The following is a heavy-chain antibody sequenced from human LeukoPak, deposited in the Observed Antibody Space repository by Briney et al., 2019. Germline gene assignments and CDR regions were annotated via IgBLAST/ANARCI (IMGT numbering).Heavy chain of an antibody. CDR2: ISSSGSTI. J-gene: IGHJ4*02. CDR3: ARDQRYFDWLPFDY. D-gene: IGHD3-9*01. Sequence: GGSLRLSCAAPGFTFSSYEMNWVRQAPGKGLEWVSYISSSGSTIYYADSVKGRFTISRDNAKNSLYLQMNSLRAEDTAVYYCARDQRYFDWLPFDYWGQGTLVTVSS. CDR1: GFTFSSYE. V-gene: IGHV3-48*03.